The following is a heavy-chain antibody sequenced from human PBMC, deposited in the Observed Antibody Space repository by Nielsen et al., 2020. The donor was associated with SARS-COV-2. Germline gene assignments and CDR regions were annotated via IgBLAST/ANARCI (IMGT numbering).Heavy chain of an antibody. J-gene: IGHJ4*02. Sequence: GESLKISCAASGFTFSSYSMNWVRQAPGKGLEWVAVISYDGSNKYYADSVKGRFTISRDNSKNTLYLQMNSLRAEDTAVYHCAREGGGARDAIDYWGQGTLVTVSS. CDR2: ISYDGSNK. D-gene: IGHD4/OR15-4a*01. V-gene: IGHV3-30*03. CDR3: AREGGGARDAIDY. CDR1: GFTFSSYS.